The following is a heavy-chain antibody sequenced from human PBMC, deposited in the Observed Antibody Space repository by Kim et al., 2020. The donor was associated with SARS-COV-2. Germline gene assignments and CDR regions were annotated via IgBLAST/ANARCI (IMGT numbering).Heavy chain of an antibody. V-gene: IGHV7-4-1*02. CDR1: GYTFTKYA. Sequence: ASVKVSCEASGYTFTKYAMNWVRQAPGQGFEWMGWINTNAGNPTYAQGFPGRFVFSLDTSVSTAYLQINNLKADDTAVYYCARGYFGSGSYYNDQYHHYMDVWGKGTTVIVSS. CDR3: ARGYFGSGSYYNDQYHHYMDV. CDR2: INTNAGNP. J-gene: IGHJ6*03. D-gene: IGHD3-10*01.